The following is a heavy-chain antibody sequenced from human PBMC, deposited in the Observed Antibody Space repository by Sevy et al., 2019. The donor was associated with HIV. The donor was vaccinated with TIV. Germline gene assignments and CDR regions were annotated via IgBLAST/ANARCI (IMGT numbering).Heavy chain of an antibody. CDR1: GFTFSDYY. V-gene: IGHV3-11*01. D-gene: IGHD3-22*01. CDR3: ARAPYYYDSSGYGDAFDI. Sequence: GGSLRLSCAASGFTFSDYYMSWIRQAPGKGLEWVSYISSSGSTIYYADSVKGRFTISRDNAKNSLSLQMNSLRAEDTAVYYCARAPYYYDSSGYGDAFDIWGQGTMVTVSS. CDR2: ISSSGSTI. J-gene: IGHJ3*02.